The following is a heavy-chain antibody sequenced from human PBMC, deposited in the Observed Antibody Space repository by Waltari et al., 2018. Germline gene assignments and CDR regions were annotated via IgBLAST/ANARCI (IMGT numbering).Heavy chain of an antibody. D-gene: IGHD1-26*01. J-gene: IGHJ1*01. CDR2: IWYDGSNK. CDR3: AKDYNPSGSSAGWSFQH. CDR1: GFTFSSYG. Sequence: QVQLVESGGGVVQPGRSLRLSCAASGFTFSSYGLHWVRQAPGKGLEWVAVIWYDGSNKYYADSVKGRFTISRDNSKNTLYLQMNSLRAEDTAVYYCAKDYNPSGSSAGWSFQHWGQGTLVTVSS. V-gene: IGHV3-33*06.